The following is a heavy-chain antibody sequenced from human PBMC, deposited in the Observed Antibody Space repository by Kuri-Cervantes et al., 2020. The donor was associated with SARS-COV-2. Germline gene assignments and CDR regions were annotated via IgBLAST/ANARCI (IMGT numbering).Heavy chain of an antibody. CDR3: ARGRETYDFWSGYYHHSMSDY. D-gene: IGHD3-3*01. CDR1: GYTFTSYG. Sequence: ASVKVSCKASGYTFTSYGISWVRQAPGQGLEWMGWISAYNGNTNYAQKLQGRVTMTTDTSTSTAYMELRSLTSDDTAVYYCARGRETYDFWSGYYHHSMSDYWGQGTLVTVSS. V-gene: IGHV1-18*01. J-gene: IGHJ4*02. CDR2: ISAYNGNT.